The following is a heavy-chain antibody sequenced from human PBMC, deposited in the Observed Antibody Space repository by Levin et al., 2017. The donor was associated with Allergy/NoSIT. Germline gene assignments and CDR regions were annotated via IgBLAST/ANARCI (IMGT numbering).Heavy chain of an antibody. V-gene: IGHV3-21*01. J-gene: IGHJ3*02. CDR1: GFTFSGYT. CDR3: ASDGSYDTLDI. CDR2: ISSSSTYI. D-gene: IGHD6-6*01. Sequence: GESLKISCAASGFTFSGYTLNWVRQAPVKGLEWVSSISSSSTYIYYADSLKGRFTISRDDAKNSLSLQMNSLRVEDTAVYYCASDGSYDTLDIWGQGTMVTVSS.